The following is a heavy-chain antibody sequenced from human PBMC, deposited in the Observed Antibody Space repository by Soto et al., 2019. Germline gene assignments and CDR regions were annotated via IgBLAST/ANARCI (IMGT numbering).Heavy chain of an antibody. CDR3: VGYCSGGSCYGL. J-gene: IGHJ3*01. CDR1: GFTFSSYA. CDR2: ISGSGGST. D-gene: IGHD2-15*01. V-gene: IGHV3-23*01. Sequence: GGSLRLSCAASGFTFSSYAMSWVRQAPGKGLEWVSAISGSGGSTYYADSVKGRFTISRDNSKNTLYLQMNSLRAEDTAVYYCVGYCSGGSCYGLWGQGTMVTVSS.